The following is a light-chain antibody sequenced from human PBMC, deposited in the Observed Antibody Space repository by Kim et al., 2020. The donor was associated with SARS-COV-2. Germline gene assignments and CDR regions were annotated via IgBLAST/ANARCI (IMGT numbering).Light chain of an antibody. CDR2: GAS. J-gene: IGKJ2*01. CDR3: QQYGNSPKN. CDR1: QSVRNNY. V-gene: IGKV3-20*01. Sequence: LSPGERATLSCWASQSVRNNYLAWYQQKPGQPPRLLIYGASSRATGIPDRFNGSGSGTDFSLTISRLEPEDFAVYYCQQYGNSPKNFGQGTKLEI.